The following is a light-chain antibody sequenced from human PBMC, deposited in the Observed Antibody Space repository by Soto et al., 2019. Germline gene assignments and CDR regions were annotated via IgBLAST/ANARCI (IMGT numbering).Light chain of an antibody. V-gene: IGKV3-20*01. CDR3: QQYSSSPLT. Sequence: EIVLTQSPATLSLSPGERATLSCRASQSVSSTYLAWYQQKPGQAPRLLIYGASSRATGIPDRFSGSGSGTDFTVTISGLEPEDFALYYCQQYSSSPLTFGQGTKVDIK. J-gene: IGKJ1*01. CDR2: GAS. CDR1: QSVSSTY.